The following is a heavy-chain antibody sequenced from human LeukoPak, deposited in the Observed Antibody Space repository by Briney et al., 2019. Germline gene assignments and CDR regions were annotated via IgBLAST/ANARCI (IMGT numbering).Heavy chain of an antibody. J-gene: IGHJ3*02. CDR3: ARARSYYYDFWSGLDAFDI. Sequence: GGSLRLSCAASGFIISSYAMRWVRQAPGKGREGVSYISSSGSTIYYADSVKGRFTISRDNSKNSLYLQMNSLRAEDTAVYYCARARSYYYDFWSGLDAFDIWGQGTMVTVSS. CDR1: GFIISSYA. V-gene: IGHV3-48*04. CDR2: ISSSGSTI. D-gene: IGHD3-3*01.